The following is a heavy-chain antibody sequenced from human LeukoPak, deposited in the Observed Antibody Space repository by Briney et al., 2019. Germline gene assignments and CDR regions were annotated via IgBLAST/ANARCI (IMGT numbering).Heavy chain of an antibody. J-gene: IGHJ4*02. D-gene: IGHD2-15*01. CDR3: ARAPGWCSGGSCYPGDFDY. Sequence: PSETLSLTCTVSGGSISSYYWSWIRQPPGKGLEWIGYIYYSGSTNYNPSLKSRVTISVDTSKNQFSLKLSSVTAADTAVYYCARAPGWCSGGSCYPGDFDYWGQGTLVTVSS. CDR1: GGSISSYY. V-gene: IGHV4-59*01. CDR2: IYYSGST.